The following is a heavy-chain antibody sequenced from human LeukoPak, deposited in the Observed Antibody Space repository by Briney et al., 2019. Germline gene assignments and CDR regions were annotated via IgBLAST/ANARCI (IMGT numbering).Heavy chain of an antibody. CDR3: AKAYYYGSGSCQAPYYSDY. Sequence: PEGSLRLYCAASGFTFSSHAMSWVRQAPGKGLEWVSAISGSGGSTYYADSVKGRFTISRDNSKNTLYLQMNSLRAEDTAVHYCAKAYYYGSGSCQAPYYSDYWGQGTLVTVSS. CDR1: GFTFSSHA. CDR2: ISGSGGST. D-gene: IGHD3-10*01. V-gene: IGHV3-23*01. J-gene: IGHJ4*02.